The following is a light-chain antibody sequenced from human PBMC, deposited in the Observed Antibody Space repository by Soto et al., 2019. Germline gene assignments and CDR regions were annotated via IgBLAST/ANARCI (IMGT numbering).Light chain of an antibody. CDR3: QQYKNWPPLT. Sequence: EIVMTQSPATLSVSPGERATLSCRASQSVSSNLAWYQQKPGQAPSLLIYGASTRATGIPARFSGSGSGTEFTLTISSLQSEDFAVYYCQQYKNWPPLTFGGGTKVEIK. V-gene: IGKV3-15*01. CDR2: GAS. CDR1: QSVSSN. J-gene: IGKJ4*01.